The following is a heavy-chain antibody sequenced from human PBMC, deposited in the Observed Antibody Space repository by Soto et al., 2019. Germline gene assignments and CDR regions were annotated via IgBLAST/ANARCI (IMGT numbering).Heavy chain of an antibody. J-gene: IGHJ6*02. CDR3: AASIFYYGMDV. Sequence: PGGSLRLSCAASGFSFSSYAMNRVRQAPGKGLEWVSFISGRGTTIYYADSVKGRFTVSRDNAQNSLFLQVDSLRDEDTAVYYCAASIFYYGMDVWGQGTTVTVSS. V-gene: IGHV3-48*02. CDR2: ISGRGTTI. CDR1: GFSFSSYA.